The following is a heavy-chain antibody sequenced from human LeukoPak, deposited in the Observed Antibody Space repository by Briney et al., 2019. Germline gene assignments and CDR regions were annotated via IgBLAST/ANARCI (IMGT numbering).Heavy chain of an antibody. J-gene: IGHJ4*02. CDR3: AREHSDGSYYFDY. Sequence: PGGSLRLSCAASGFTFSSYWMHWVRQAPGKGLVWVSRINTDGSSTSYADSVKGRFTISRDNVKNTLYLQMNSLRAEDTAVYYCAREHSDGSYYFDYWGQGTLVTVSS. V-gene: IGHV3-74*01. CDR2: INTDGSST. D-gene: IGHD1-26*01. CDR1: GFTFSSYW.